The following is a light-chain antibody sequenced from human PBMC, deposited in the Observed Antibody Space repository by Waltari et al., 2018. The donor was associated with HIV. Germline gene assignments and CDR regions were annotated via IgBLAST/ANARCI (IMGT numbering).Light chain of an antibody. CDR1: QSLLHSNGYNY. CDR3: MQALQAPST. CDR2: LGS. V-gene: IGKV2-28*01. J-gene: IGKJ4*01. Sequence: DIAMTQSPLSLPVTPGEPASISCRSSQSLLHSNGYNYLDWYLQKPGQSPQLLIYLGSNRASGVPDRFSGSGSGTDFTLKISRVEAEDVGVYYCMQALQAPSTFGGGTKVEMK.